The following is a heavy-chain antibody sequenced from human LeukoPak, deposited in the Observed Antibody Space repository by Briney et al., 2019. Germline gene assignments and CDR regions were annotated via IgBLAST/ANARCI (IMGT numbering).Heavy chain of an antibody. V-gene: IGHV3-48*03. CDR2: ISPGGSTI. CDR1: GFNFSRYE. J-gene: IGHJ6*03. Sequence: PGGSLRLSCAASGFNFSRYEMNWVRQAPGKGLEWISYISPGGSTIYYADSVKGRFTISRDNAKNSLYLQMNSLGAEDTAVYYCARGSLPYYDSWSGYSFRYYYYYMDVWGKGTTVTVSS. D-gene: IGHD3-3*01. CDR3: ARGSLPYYDSWSGYSFRYYYYYMDV.